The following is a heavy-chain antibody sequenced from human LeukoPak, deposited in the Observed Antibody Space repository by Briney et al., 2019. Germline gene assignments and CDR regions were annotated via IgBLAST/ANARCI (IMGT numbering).Heavy chain of an antibody. Sequence: PGRSLRLSCAASGFTFSSYAMHWVRQAPGKGLEWVAVISYDGSNKYYADSVKGRFTISRDNSKNTLYLQMNSLRAEDTAVYYCARAIVGATADFDYWGQGTLVPVSS. CDR2: ISYDGSNK. CDR1: GFTFSSYA. V-gene: IGHV3-30*04. J-gene: IGHJ4*02. D-gene: IGHD1-26*01. CDR3: ARAIVGATADFDY.